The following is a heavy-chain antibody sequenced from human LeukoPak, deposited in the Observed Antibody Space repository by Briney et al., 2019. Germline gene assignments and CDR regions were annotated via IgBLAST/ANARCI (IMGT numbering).Heavy chain of an antibody. D-gene: IGHD2-15*01. Sequence: GESLKISCAASGFSFSSHGMHWVRQAPGKGLDWVAVISYDGSNKYYADSVKGRFTISRDNSKNTLYLQVNSLRAEDTAVYYCAKYCSGATCYAGLDCWGQGTLVTVSS. CDR2: ISYDGSNK. CDR1: GFSFSSHG. J-gene: IGHJ4*02. CDR3: AKYCSGATCYAGLDC. V-gene: IGHV3-30*18.